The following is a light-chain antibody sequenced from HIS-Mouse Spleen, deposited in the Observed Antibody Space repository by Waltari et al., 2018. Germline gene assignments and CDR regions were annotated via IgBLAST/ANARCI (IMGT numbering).Light chain of an antibody. CDR2: RNN. Sequence: QSVLTQPPSASGTPGQRVTISCSGSSSNIGSNYVYWYQQLPGTAPKLLIYRNNRRPSGVPDRFSGSKSGTSASLAISGLRSEDEAEYYCAAWDDSLSGHVVFGGGTKLTVL. CDR3: AAWDDSLSGHVV. V-gene: IGLV1-47*01. J-gene: IGLJ2*01. CDR1: SSNIGSNY.